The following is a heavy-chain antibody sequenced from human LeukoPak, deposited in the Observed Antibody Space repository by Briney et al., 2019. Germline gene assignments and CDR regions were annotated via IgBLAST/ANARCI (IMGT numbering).Heavy chain of an antibody. CDR3: ARESIGLKNYYFDY. CDR2: ISSSSSYI. V-gene: IGHV3-21*01. Sequence: GGSLRLSCAASGFTFSSYSMNWVRQAPGKGLEWVSSISSSSSYIYYADSVKGRFTISRDNAKNSLYLQMNSLRAEDTAVYYCARESIGLKNYYFDYWGQGTLVTVSS. J-gene: IGHJ4*02. CDR1: GFTFSSYS. D-gene: IGHD3/OR15-3a*01.